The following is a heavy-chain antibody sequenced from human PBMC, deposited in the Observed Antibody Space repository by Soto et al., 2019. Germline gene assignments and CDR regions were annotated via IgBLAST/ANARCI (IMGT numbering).Heavy chain of an antibody. J-gene: IGHJ4*02. CDR2: VHYTGST. CDR1: GGSISSYY. Sequence: SETLSLTCTVSGGSISSYYWSWIRQPPGKGLEWIGYVHYTGSTNYNSPLKSRVTISVDTSKNQFSLKLSSVTAADTAVYYCARGIYDSSGYYTRVFDYWGPGTLVTVYS. CDR3: ARGIYDSSGYYTRVFDY. D-gene: IGHD3-22*01. V-gene: IGHV4-59*01.